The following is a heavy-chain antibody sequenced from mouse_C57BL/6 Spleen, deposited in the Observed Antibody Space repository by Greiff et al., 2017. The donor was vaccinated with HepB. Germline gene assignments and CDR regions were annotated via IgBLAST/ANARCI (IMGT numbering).Heavy chain of an antibody. CDR1: GYTFTSYW. CDR2: IDPSDSYT. V-gene: IGHV1-59*01. J-gene: IGHJ3*01. CDR3: ARGTPWFAY. Sequence: QVQLQQPGAELVRPGTSVKLSCKASGYTFTSYWMHWGKQRPGQGLEWIGVIDPSDSYTNYNQKFKGKATLTVDTSSSTAYMQLSGLTSEDSAVYYCARGTPWFAYWGQGTLVTVSA.